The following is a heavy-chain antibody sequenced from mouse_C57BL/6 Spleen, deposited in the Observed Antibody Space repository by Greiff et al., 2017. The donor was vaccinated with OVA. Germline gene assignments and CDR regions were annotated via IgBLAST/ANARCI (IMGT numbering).Heavy chain of an antibody. J-gene: IGHJ4*01. D-gene: IGHD2-4*01. Sequence: EVQLQQSGPVLVKPGASVKMSCKASGYTFTDYYMNWVKQSHGKSLEWIGVINPYNGGTSYNQKFKGKATLTVDKSSSTAYMELNSLTSEDSAVYYCARGIGLRYAMDYWGQGTSVTVSS. V-gene: IGHV1-19*01. CDR1: GYTFTDYY. CDR3: ARGIGLRYAMDY. CDR2: INPYNGGT.